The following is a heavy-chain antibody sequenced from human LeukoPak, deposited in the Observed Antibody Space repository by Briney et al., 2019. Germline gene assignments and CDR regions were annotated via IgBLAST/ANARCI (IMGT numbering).Heavy chain of an antibody. D-gene: IGHD2-2*01. J-gene: IGHJ6*02. CDR3: ARGGAWYCSSTSCYPRYYYGMDV. CDR2: ISAYNGNT. Sequence: ASVKASCKASGYTFTSCGISWVRQAPGQGLEWMGWISAYNGNTNYAQKVQGRVTMTTDTSTSTAYMELRSLRSDDTAVYYCARGGAWYCSSTSCYPRYYYGMDVWGQGTTVTVSS. V-gene: IGHV1-18*01. CDR1: GYTFTSCG.